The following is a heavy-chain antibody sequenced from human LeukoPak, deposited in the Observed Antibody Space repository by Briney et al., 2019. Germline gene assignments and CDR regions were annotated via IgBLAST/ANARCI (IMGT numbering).Heavy chain of an antibody. CDR3: ARGFPTNYDYVWGSYRYTVSWFGP. CDR2: IYYSGST. Sequence: SETLSLTCTVSGGSISSGGYYWSWIRQHPGKGLEWIGYIYYSGSTYYNPSLKSRVTISVDTSKNQFSLKLSSVTAADTAVYYCARGFPTNYDYVWGSYRYTVSWFGPWGQGTLVTVSS. D-gene: IGHD3-16*02. CDR1: GGSISSGGYY. V-gene: IGHV4-31*03. J-gene: IGHJ5*02.